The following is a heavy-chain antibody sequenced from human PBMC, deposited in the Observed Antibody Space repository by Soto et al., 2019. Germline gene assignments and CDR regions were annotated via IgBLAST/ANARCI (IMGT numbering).Heavy chain of an antibody. J-gene: IGHJ4*01. D-gene: IGHD3-3*01. CDR1: GFTVSSYY. CDR2: IYSGGST. Sequence: EVQLVDSGGVLVQPGGSLRLSCAAAGFTVSSYYMSWVRQAAGTGRELVSVIYSGGSTYYADSVKSRFTISRDNSKPTLYFQMNRRRADDTAVYYCASALIRSGDYFDYWGGGPLVAVS. V-gene: IGHV3-66*01. CDR3: ASALIRSGDYFDY.